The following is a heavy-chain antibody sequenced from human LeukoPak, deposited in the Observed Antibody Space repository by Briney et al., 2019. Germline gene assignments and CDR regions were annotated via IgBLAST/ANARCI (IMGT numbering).Heavy chain of an antibody. CDR1: GGTFSSYA. V-gene: IGHV1-69*05. J-gene: IGHJ4*02. CDR2: IIPIFGTA. Sequence: GASVKLSCKASGGTFSSYAISWVRQAPGQGLEWMGGIIPIFGTANYAQKFQGRVTITTDESTSTAYMELSSLRSEDTAVYYCARAGSEYSSSSGLDYWGQGTLVTVSS. D-gene: IGHD6-6*01. CDR3: ARAGSEYSSSSGLDY.